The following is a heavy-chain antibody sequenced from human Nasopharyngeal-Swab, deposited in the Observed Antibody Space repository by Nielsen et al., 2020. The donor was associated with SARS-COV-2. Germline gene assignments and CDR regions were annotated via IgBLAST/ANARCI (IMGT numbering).Heavy chain of an antibody. Sequence: GESLKISCAASGFTVSSNYMSWVRQAPGKGLEWVSVIYSGGSTYYADSVKGRFTISRDNAKNSLYLQMNSLRAEDTAVYYCATDRRRRDYWGQGTLVTVSS. CDR3: ATDRRRRDY. J-gene: IGHJ4*02. CDR1: GFTVSSNY. V-gene: IGHV3-53*01. CDR2: IYSGGST. D-gene: IGHD6-25*01.